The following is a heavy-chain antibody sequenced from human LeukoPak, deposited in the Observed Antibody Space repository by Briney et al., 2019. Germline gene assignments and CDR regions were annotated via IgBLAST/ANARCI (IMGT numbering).Heavy chain of an antibody. D-gene: IGHD4-23*01. J-gene: IGHJ4*02. CDR1: GFSFVNSA. Sequence: GGSLRLSCAASGFSFVNSAMSWVRQAPGKGLEWVSGIGASGVYTYYADSVKGRFTISRDNPKDTLFLQMDSLRAEDTAVYYCAKGSGGPFYYFDYWGQGTLVTVSS. CDR2: IGASGVYT. CDR3: AKGSGGPFYYFDY. V-gene: IGHV3-23*01.